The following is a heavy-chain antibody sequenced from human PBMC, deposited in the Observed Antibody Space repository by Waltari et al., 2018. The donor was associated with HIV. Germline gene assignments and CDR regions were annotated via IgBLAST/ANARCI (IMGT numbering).Heavy chain of an antibody. J-gene: IGHJ4*02. Sequence: EVQLLESGGGLVQPGGSLRRSCAGSGSTFSSYALRCIRQSPGKGLEWVSAIRGSGGSTYYADSVKGRFTISRDNSKNTLYLQMNSLRAEDTSVYYCAIQYTGHFDYWGQGTLVTVSS. V-gene: IGHV3-23*01. CDR3: AIQYTGHFDY. D-gene: IGHD5-18*01. CDR1: GSTFSSYA. CDR2: IRGSGGST.